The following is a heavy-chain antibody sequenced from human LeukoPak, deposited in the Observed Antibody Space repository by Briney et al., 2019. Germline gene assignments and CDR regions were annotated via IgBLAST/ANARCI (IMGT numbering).Heavy chain of an antibody. D-gene: IGHD3-16*01. CDR1: GGSITGHY. CDR3: ARLHALGAEEFDP. J-gene: IGHJ5*02. V-gene: IGHV4-59*11. Sequence: SETLSLTCTVSGGSITGHYWSWLRQPPGKGLEWIGYIHYTGSTNYNPSLNSRITMSVDTPNNQFSLRLTSVTATDTAVYYCARLHALGAEEFDPWGQGALVTVSS. CDR2: IHYTGST.